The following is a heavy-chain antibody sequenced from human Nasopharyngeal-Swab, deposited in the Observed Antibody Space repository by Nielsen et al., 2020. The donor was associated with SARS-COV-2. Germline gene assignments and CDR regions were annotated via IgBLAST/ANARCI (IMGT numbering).Heavy chain of an antibody. J-gene: IGHJ4*02. CDR3: AKDHFYDSGTYDRLYFDF. CDR2: ISSSSSYI. V-gene: IGHV3-21*01. D-gene: IGHD3-10*01. Sequence: VRQAPGKGLEWVSSISSSSSYIYYADSVKGRFTISRDNAKNSLYLQMNSLRAEDTAVYYCAKDHFYDSGTYDRLYFDFWGQGTLVTVSS.